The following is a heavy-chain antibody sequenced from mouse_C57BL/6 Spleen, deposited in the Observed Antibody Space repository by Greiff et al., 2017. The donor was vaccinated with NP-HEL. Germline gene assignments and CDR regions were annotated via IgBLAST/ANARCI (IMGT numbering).Heavy chain of an antibody. J-gene: IGHJ1*03. CDR2: IHPTSGST. CDR3: AKDGPPGYFDV. D-gene: IGHD2-3*01. CDR1: GYTFTSYW. V-gene: IGHV1-64*01. Sequence: QVQLQQSGAELVKPGASVKLSCKASGYTFTSYWMHWVKQRPGQGLEWIGMIHPTSGSTNYNEKFKTKATLTVDKSSSTAYMQLSSLTSEDSAVYYCAKDGPPGYFDVWGTGTTVTVAS.